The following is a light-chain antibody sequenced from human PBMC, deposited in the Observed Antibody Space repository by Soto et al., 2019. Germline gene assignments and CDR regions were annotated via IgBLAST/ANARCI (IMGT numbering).Light chain of an antibody. J-gene: IGLJ2*01. CDR3: CSYSGSSMFV. Sequence: QSALTQPASLSGSPGQSITISCTGSSSDVGPYNLGSWYQHHPGKASKLMISEVVKRPSGVSNRCSGSKSGNTASLTIPGLEAEDEADYYCCSYSGSSMFVFGGGTKLTVL. CDR1: SSDVGPYNL. V-gene: IGLV2-23*02. CDR2: EVV.